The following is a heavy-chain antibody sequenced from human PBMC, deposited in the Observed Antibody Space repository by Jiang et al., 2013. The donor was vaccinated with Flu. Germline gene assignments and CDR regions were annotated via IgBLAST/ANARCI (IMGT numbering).Heavy chain of an antibody. CDR3: ARIDNSGSRRWFDP. D-gene: IGHD3-22*01. Sequence: PSETLSLTCTVSGGSITSYYWGWIRQPPGRGLEWIGCMSNSGTTNYNPSLKSRVIISLDTSQNQFSLKLSSVTAADTAVYYCARIDNSGSRRWFDPWGQGTLVTVSS. V-gene: IGHV4-59*01. CDR1: GGSITSYY. J-gene: IGHJ5*02. CDR2: MSNSGTT.